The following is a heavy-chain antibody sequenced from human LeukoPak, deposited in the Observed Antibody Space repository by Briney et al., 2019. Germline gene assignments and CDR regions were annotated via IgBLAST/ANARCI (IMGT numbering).Heavy chain of an antibody. J-gene: IGHJ3*01. Sequence: SETLSLTCTVSGGSISSYYWSWIRQPPGKGLEWIGYINYSGSTNYNPSLKSRVTISVDTSKNQFSLKLSSVTAADTAVYYCARLPRDYVWGTYRPGAFDVWGQGTMVTVSS. CDR2: INYSGST. CDR1: GGSISSYY. D-gene: IGHD3-16*02. CDR3: ARLPRDYVWGTYRPGAFDV. V-gene: IGHV4-59*08.